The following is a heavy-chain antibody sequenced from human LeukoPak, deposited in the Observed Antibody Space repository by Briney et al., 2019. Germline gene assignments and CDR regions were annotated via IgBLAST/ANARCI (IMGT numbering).Heavy chain of an antibody. Sequence: SETLSLTCAVCGGSFSGYYWSWIRQPPGKGLEWIGEINHSESTNYNPSLKSRVTISVDTSKNQFSLKLSSVTAADTAVYYCARAVDAIGDFDIWGQGTIVTVSS. J-gene: IGHJ3*02. V-gene: IGHV4-34*01. D-gene: IGHD5-12*01. CDR3: ARAVDAIGDFDI. CDR2: INHSEST. CDR1: GGSFSGYY.